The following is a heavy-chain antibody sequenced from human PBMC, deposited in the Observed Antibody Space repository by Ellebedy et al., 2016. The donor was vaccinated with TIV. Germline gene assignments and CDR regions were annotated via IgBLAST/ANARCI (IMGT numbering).Heavy chain of an antibody. D-gene: IGHD6-6*01. V-gene: IGHV1-2*02. CDR3: ARGFSSSSSY. Sequence: ASVKVSXXASGYTFTGYYMHWVRQAPGQGLEWMGWVNPSSGGANYAQKFQGRVTMTRNTSISTAYMELSSLRFDDTAVYYCARGFSSSSSYWGQGTLVTVSS. J-gene: IGHJ4*02. CDR1: GYTFTGYY. CDR2: VNPSSGGA.